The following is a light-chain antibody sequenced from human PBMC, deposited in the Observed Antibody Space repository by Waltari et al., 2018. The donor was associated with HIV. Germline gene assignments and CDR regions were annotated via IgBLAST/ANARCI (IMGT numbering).Light chain of an antibody. J-gene: IGLJ3*02. CDR3: GTWDTSLSAGV. CDR2: DHN. CDR1: SSNNGNNY. V-gene: IGLV1-51*01. Sequence: QAVLTQPPSVSAAPGQKVTISCSGSSSNNGNNYVFWYQQFPGKSPKALSYDHNRRRPGVPDLFSGSRSGTSATLGVAGLQTGDEADYYCGTWDTSLSAGVFGGGTKLTVL.